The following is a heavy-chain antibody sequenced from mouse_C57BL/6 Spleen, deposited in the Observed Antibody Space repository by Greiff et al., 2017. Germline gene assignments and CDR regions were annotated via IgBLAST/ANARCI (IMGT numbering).Heavy chain of an antibody. CDR2: INPNNGGT. Sequence: VQLQQSGPELVKPGASVKISCKASGYTFTDYYMNWVKQSHGKSLEWIGDINPNNGGTSYNQKFKGKATLTVDKSSSTAYMELRSLTSEDSAVYYCARPGAYDYAFAYWGQGTLVTVSA. D-gene: IGHD2-4*01. J-gene: IGHJ3*01. V-gene: IGHV1-26*01. CDR1: GYTFTDYY. CDR3: ARPGAYDYAFAY.